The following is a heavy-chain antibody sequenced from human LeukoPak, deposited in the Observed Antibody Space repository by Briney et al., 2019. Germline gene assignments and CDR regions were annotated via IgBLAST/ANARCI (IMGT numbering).Heavy chain of an antibody. Sequence: SETLSLTCTVSGGSISSSSYYWGWIRQPPGKGLEWIGSIYYSGSTYYNPSLKSRVTISVDTSKNQFSLKLSSVTAADTAVYYCARDRWELLRWFDPWAREPWSPSPQ. CDR1: GGSISSSSYY. CDR3: ARDRWELLRWFDP. J-gene: IGHJ5*02. V-gene: IGHV4-39*07. CDR2: IYYSGST. D-gene: IGHD1-26*01.